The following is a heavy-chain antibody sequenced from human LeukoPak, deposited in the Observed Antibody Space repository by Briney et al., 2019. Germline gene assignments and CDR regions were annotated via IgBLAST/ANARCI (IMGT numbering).Heavy chain of an antibody. J-gene: IGHJ4*02. Sequence: SETLSLTCTVSGGSISSSSYYWGWIRQPPGKGLVWIGSIYYSGSTYYNPSLKSRVTISVDTSKNQFSLKLSSVTAADTAVYYCARVGGSGSYYNLFDYWGQGTLVTVSS. D-gene: IGHD3-10*01. CDR3: ARVGGSGSYYNLFDY. V-gene: IGHV4-39*07. CDR1: GGSISSSSYY. CDR2: IYYSGST.